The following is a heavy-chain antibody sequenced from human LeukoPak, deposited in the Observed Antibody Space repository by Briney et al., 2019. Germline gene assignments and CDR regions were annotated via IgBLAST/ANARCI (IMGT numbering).Heavy chain of an antibody. CDR3: ARHLSYWFDP. J-gene: IGHJ5*02. Sequence: AETLSLTCTVSGGSISSYYWSWIRQPPEKGLEWIGYIYTSGSTNYNPSLKSRVTISVDTSKNQFSLKLSSVTAADTAVYYCARHLSYWFDPWGQGTLVTVSS. CDR2: IYTSGST. CDR1: GGSISSYY. V-gene: IGHV4-4*09. D-gene: IGHD2/OR15-2a*01.